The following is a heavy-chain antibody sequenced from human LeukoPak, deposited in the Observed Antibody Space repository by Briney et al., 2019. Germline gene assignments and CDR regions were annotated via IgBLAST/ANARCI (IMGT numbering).Heavy chain of an antibody. J-gene: IGHJ4*02. CDR2: IYSVGST. CDR3: ASQRRDTNPRFEY. V-gene: IGHV3-53*01. CDR1: GFTVSTNY. Sequence: GGSLRLSCAASGFTVSTNYMSWVRQAPGKGLEWVSVIYSVGSTYYADSVKGRFTISRDNSKNTLYLQMNSLRAEDTAVYYCASQRRDTNPRFEYWGQGTLVTVSS. D-gene: IGHD1-14*01.